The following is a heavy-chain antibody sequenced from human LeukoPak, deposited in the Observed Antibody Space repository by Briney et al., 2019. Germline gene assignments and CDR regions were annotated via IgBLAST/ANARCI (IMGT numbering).Heavy chain of an antibody. CDR3: GRDCSGGTCYFNY. CDR2: ISGYNGNR. CDR1: GYTFAKYG. J-gene: IGHJ4*02. V-gene: IGHV1-18*01. Sequence: GASVKVSCKASGYTFAKYGISWMRQAPGQGLEWMGWISGYNGNRNYAQKFQGRVTLTTDTSTSTAYMELRSLTSDDTAIYYCGRDCSGGTCYFNYWGQGTLVTVSS. D-gene: IGHD2-15*01.